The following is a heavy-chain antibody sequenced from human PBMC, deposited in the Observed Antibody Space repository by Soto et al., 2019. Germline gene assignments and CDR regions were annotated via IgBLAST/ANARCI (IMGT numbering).Heavy chain of an antibody. CDR2: IYHSGST. D-gene: IGHD3-10*01. CDR3: ARHNYGSGSTYFDY. Sequence: SETLSLTCAVSGGSVSSANWWSWVRQPPGKGLEWIGEIYHSGSTNYNPSLKSRVTISVDTSKNQFSLKLNSMTAADTAVYYCARHNYGSGSTYFDYWGQGTLVTVSS. V-gene: IGHV4-4*02. J-gene: IGHJ4*02. CDR1: GGSVSSANW.